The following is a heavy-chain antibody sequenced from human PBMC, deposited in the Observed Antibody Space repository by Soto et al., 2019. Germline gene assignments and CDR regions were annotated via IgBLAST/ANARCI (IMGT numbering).Heavy chain of an antibody. V-gene: IGHV3-30*18. Sequence: PGGSLRLSCAVSGFTSSSHGMQWVRQAPGKGLEWVAVIALDGSVSYYTDSVKGRFTVSRDNSKSILYLQMNSLRAEDTAVYYCAKEFRHDNWFFEHWGQGTQVTVSS. D-gene: IGHD3-22*01. CDR3: AKEFRHDNWFFEH. CDR2: IALDGSVS. J-gene: IGHJ4*02. CDR1: GFTSSSHG.